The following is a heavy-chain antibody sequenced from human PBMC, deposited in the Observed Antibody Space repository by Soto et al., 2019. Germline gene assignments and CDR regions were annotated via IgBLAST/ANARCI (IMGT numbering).Heavy chain of an antibody. CDR3: ARDLNDYYGMDV. Sequence: EVQLVESGGGLVQPGGSLRLSCAASGFTFSSYEMNWVRQAPGKGLEWVSYISSSGSTIYYADSVKGRFTISRDNAKNSLYLQMNSLRAEDTAVYYCARDLNDYYGMDVWGQGTTVTVAS. J-gene: IGHJ6*02. CDR2: ISSSGSTI. CDR1: GFTFSSYE. V-gene: IGHV3-48*03.